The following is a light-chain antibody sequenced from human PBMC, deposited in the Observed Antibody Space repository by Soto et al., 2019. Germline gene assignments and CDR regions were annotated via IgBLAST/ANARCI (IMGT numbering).Light chain of an antibody. CDR1: NIGTKS. Sequence: YELTQPPSVSVDAGQTAKFTCGGNNIGTKSVQWYQQKSGQAPVLVVYDDSDRPSGIPERFSSSNFGNTATLTISNVEAGDEADYYCQVWDSSGDHYVFGTGTKVTVL. V-gene: IGLV3-21*02. J-gene: IGLJ1*01. CDR3: QVWDSSGDHYV. CDR2: DDS.